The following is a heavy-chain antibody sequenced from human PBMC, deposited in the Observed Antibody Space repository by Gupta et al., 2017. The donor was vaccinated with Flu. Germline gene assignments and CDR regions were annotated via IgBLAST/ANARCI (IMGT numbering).Heavy chain of an antibody. D-gene: IGHD6-13*01. CDR2: INGDGSTI. CDR3: SRLNEADDL. Sequence: EVQLVESGGDLAQPGGSLRLSCAASGFSFSSSWIHWVRQAPGKGLEWVSRINGDGSTINYADSVKGRFTTSRDNAKNTLYLQMNSLRAEDTAVYYCSRLNEADDLWGHGTLVTVSS. J-gene: IGHJ5*02. V-gene: IGHV3-74*01. CDR1: GFSFSSSW.